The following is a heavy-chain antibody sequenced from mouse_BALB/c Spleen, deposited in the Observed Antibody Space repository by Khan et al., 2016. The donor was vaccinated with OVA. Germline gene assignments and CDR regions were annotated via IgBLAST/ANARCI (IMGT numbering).Heavy chain of an antibody. CDR1: GYTFTDYV. Sequence: QVQLQQSGPELVKPGASVKMSCKASGYTFTDYVMNWVKQRNGQGLEWIGQIYPGRDSTYYNEKFKGKATLTADRSSSTAYMQLRNLTSEDSAVYVGERAGWEVVAYWGQGTLAT. J-gene: IGHJ3*01. CDR2: IYPGRDST. D-gene: IGHD1-1*02. CDR3: ERAGWEVVAY. V-gene: IGHV1-77*01.